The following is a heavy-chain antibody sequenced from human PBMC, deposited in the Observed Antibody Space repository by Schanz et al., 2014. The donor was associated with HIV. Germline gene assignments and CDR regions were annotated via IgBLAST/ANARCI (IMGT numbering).Heavy chain of an antibody. D-gene: IGHD1-26*01. J-gene: IGHJ4*02. CDR3: VKDRHTQDHYHFDH. CDR2: ISWNSNKI. Sequence: EVLLVESGGDLVQPGRSLRLSCAASGFTFDDYVIHWVRQIPGQGLEWVSSISWNSNKIRYADSVKGRFTISRDNAKNSLFLQMNSLRPEDTALYYCVKDRHTQDHYHFDHWGQGTLVTVSS. CDR1: GFTFDDYV. V-gene: IGHV3-9*01.